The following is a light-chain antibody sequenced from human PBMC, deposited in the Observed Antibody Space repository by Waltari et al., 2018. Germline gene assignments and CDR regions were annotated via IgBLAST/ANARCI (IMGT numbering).Light chain of an antibody. J-gene: IGLJ3*02. V-gene: IGLV3-27*01. CDR3: YSATDNNLRV. CDR2: KDS. Sequence: SYELTQSSSVSVSPGQTARITCSGDLLSTKSARWFQQRPGQAPVLVIYKDSERPSGIPERFSGSSSGTTVILTISGAQVEDEADYYCYSATDNNLRVFGGGTKLTVL. CDR1: LLSTKS.